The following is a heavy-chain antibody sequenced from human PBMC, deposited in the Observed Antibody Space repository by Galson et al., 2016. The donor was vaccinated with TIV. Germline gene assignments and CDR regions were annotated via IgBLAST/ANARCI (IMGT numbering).Heavy chain of an antibody. CDR3: ATDPSFTYHFDSRGYYFDY. CDR2: MDYSGFAT. V-gene: IGHV3-23*01. Sequence: SLRLSCAASGFKFINYAVSWVRQAPGKGLQWVSGMDYSGFATYTADSVKGRFTIARDNSKNTLYLQMNSLRAEDTAVYYCATDPSFTYHFDSRGYYFDYWGQGTLVTVSS. CDR1: GFKFINYA. D-gene: IGHD3-22*01. J-gene: IGHJ4*02.